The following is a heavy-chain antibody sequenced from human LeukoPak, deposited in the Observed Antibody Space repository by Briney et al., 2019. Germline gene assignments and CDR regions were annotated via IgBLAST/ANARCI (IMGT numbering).Heavy chain of an antibody. Sequence: GGSLRLSCEASGFTFSRYWMHWVRQAPGKGLVWVSRIKSDGKTNYAASVKGRFTISRDNAKNTVSLQMDSLRAEDTGVYYCARAPSEVGGYYPEYFRHWGQGTLVTVSS. CDR3: ARAPSEVGGYYPEYFRH. CDR2: IKSDGKT. CDR1: GFTFSRYW. J-gene: IGHJ1*01. D-gene: IGHD3-22*01. V-gene: IGHV3-74*01.